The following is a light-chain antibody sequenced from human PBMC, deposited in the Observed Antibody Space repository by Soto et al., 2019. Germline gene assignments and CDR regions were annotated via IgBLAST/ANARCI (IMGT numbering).Light chain of an antibody. Sequence: EIVLTQSPCTLSLSPGERATLSCRASQSVSTNYLAWYQRKPGQAPRLLIYGASSRATGIPDRFSGSGSGTDFTLTITRLETEDFAMYYCQQYGSSPPTFGQGTKVEIK. CDR2: GAS. CDR1: QSVSTNY. V-gene: IGKV3-20*01. CDR3: QQYGSSPPT. J-gene: IGKJ1*01.